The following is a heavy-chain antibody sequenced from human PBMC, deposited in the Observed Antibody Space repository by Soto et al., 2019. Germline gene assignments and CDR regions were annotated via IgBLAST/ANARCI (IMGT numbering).Heavy chain of an antibody. D-gene: IGHD3-10*01. J-gene: IGHJ6*02. CDR3: ARDLGSGSRTINKNYYYYGMDV. CDR1: GFTFSSYG. CDR2: IWYDGSNK. V-gene: IGHV3-33*01. Sequence: QVQLVESGGGVVQPGRSLRLSCAASGFTFSSYGMHWVRQAPGKGLEWVAVIWYDGSNKYYADSVKGRFTISRDNSKNTLYLQMNSLRAEDTAVYYCARDLGSGSRTINKNYYYYGMDVRGQGTTVTVSS.